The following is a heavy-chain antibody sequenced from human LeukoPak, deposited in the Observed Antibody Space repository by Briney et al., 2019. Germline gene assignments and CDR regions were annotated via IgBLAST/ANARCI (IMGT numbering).Heavy chain of an antibody. J-gene: IGHJ6*02. CDR1: GCTFRFYA. D-gene: IGHD6-6*01. CDR2: ISHDGGNR. Sequence: GGSLRLSCAASGCTFRFYAMHWIRQAPGKGLEWVAFISHDGGNRYYADSVKGRFTISRDNSENTLYLHMNSLRAEDTAVYYCAKDPLRSGEQLVLGNYYYYYGMDVWGQGTTVTVSS. V-gene: IGHV3-30*18. CDR3: AKDPLRSGEQLVLGNYYYYYGMDV.